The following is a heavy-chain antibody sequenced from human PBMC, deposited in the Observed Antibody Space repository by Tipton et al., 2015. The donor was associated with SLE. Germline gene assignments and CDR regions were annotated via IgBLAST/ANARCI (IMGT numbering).Heavy chain of an antibody. Sequence: TLSLTCTVSGGSISSYYWSWIRQPPGKGLEWIGSIYHSGSTYYNPSLKSRVTISVDTSKNQFSLKLSSVTAADTAVYYCASSDVVVPAARRDYYGMDVWGQGTTVTVSS. CDR1: GGSISSYY. D-gene: IGHD2-2*01. CDR3: ASSDVVVPAARRDYYGMDV. J-gene: IGHJ6*02. CDR2: IYHSGST. V-gene: IGHV4-59*08.